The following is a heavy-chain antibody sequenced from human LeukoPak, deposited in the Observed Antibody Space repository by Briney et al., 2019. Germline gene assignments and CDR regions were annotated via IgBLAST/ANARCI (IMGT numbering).Heavy chain of an antibody. V-gene: IGHV3-23*01. CDR2: ITNSGDST. D-gene: IGHD6-25*01. Sequence: GGSLSLSCAASGFTFSIYATTWVRQAPGKGLEWVSGITNSGDSTYYADSVKGRFTISRDNSKNTLYLQMSSLRAEDTALYYCATPGAMAATWDAFDIWGPGTMVTVSS. CDR3: ATPGAMAATWDAFDI. J-gene: IGHJ3*02. CDR1: GFTFSIYA.